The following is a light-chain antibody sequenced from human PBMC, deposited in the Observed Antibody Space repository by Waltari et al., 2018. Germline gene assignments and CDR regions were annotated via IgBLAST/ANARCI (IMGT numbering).Light chain of an antibody. Sequence: DIQMTQSPSSLSASVGDRVTITCRASQSISSYLNWYQQKPGKAPKLLIYAASSLQSGVPSRFSGSESGTDFTLTISSLQPEEFATYYCQQSYSTPRTFGQGTKVEIK. CDR3: QQSYSTPRT. J-gene: IGKJ1*01. CDR1: QSISSY. CDR2: AAS. V-gene: IGKV1-39*01.